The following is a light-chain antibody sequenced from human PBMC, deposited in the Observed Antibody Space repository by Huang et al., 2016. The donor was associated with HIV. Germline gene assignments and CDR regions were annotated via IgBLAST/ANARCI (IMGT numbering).Light chain of an antibody. J-gene: IGKJ2*01. V-gene: IGKV3-11*01. CDR1: QSVGGY. CDR2: DTP. Sequence: EIVLTQSPATLSLSPGERATLSCRASQSVGGYLAWYQQKPGQAPRLLTYDTPPRATGIPARFSGSGSETYFTLTIRSLEPDDFAVYYCQQPGSFGQGTKVDIK. CDR3: QQPGS.